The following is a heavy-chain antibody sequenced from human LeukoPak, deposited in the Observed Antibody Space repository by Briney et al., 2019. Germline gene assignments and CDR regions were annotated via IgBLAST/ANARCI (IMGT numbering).Heavy chain of an antibody. D-gene: IGHD4-17*01. V-gene: IGHV4-4*07. CDR1: GDSISRYY. J-gene: IGHJ4*02. CDR2: IYNGGII. Sequence: DPSETLSLTCTVSGDSISRYYWSWIRQPAGKGLEWIGRIYNGGIITYNPSLKSRVTMSIDTSNNQFSLRLRFVTAADTAVYYCARRPTVTTGEPFDYWGQGTLVTVSS. CDR3: ARRPTVTTGEPFDY.